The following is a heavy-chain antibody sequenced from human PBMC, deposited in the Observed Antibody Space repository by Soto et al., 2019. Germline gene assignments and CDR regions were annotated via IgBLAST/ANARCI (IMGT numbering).Heavy chain of an antibody. Sequence: GASVKVSCKASGYTFTSYAMHWVRQAPGQRLEWMGWINAGNGNTKYSQKFQGRVTITRDTSASTAYMELSSLRSEDTAVYYCARDGRWDDILTGAPGFYYYYGIDVWGQGTTVTVSS. CDR1: GYTFTSYA. CDR3: ARDGRWDDILTGAPGFYYYYGIDV. J-gene: IGHJ6*02. CDR2: INAGNGNT. V-gene: IGHV1-3*01. D-gene: IGHD3-9*01.